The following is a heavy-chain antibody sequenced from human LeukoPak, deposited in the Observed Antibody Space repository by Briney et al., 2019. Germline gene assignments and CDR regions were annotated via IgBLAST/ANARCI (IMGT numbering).Heavy chain of an antibody. J-gene: IGHJ6*03. CDR3: AKGRGVATWPYYMDV. V-gene: IGHV4-61*02. CDR2: IYTSGST. D-gene: IGHD2-21*01. Sequence: SETLSLTCTVSGGSISSSYYYWSWIRQPAGKGLEWIGRIYTSGSTNYNPSLKSRVTISVDTSKNQFSLKLSSVTAADTALYYCAKGRGVATWPYYMDVWGKGTTVTVSS. CDR1: GGSISSSYYY.